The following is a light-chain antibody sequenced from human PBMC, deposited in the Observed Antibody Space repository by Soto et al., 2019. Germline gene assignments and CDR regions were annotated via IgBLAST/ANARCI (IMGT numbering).Light chain of an antibody. J-gene: IGKJ2*01. Sequence: DIQMTQSPSTLSASVGDRVTITCRASQSIFRWLAWYQQRPGKAPNLLIYKASSLESGVPSRFSGSGSGTEFTLTISSLQPDDFATYYCQQYGNYSYAFGQGTKLEIK. CDR3: QQYGNYSYA. CDR2: KAS. V-gene: IGKV1-5*03. CDR1: QSIFRW.